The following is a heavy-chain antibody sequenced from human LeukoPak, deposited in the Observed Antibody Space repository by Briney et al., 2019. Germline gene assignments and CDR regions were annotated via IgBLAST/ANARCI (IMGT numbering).Heavy chain of an antibody. V-gene: IGHV3-48*03. J-gene: IGHJ4*02. Sequence: GGSLRLSCAASGFTFSSYEVNWVRQAPGKGLEWVSYISSSGSTIYYADSVKGRFTISRDNAKNSLYLQMNSLRAEDTAVYYCATGPSQQQLGYWGQGTLVTVSS. CDR1: GFTFSSYE. CDR2: ISSSGSTI. D-gene: IGHD6-13*01. CDR3: ATGPSQQQLGY.